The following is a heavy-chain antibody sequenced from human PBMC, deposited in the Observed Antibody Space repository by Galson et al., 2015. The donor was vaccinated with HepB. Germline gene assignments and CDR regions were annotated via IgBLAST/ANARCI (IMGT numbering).Heavy chain of an antibody. CDR2: ISWNSGSI. CDR3: AKDQGDGLTGSGSPLDY. D-gene: IGHD1-26*01. Sequence: SLRLSCAASGFTCDDNAMHWVRQALGKGLEWVSGISWNSGSIGYADSVKGRFTISRDNAKNSLYLQMNSLRAEDTALYYCAKDQGDGLTGSGSPLDYWGQGTLVTVSS. CDR1: GFTCDDNA. J-gene: IGHJ4*02. V-gene: IGHV3-9*01.